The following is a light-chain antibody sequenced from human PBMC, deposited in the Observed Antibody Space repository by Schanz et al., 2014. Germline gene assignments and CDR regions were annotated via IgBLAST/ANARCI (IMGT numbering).Light chain of an antibody. CDR1: SSDVGGYNY. CDR2: EVT. Sequence: QSALTQPPSASGSPGQSVTISCTGTSSDVGGYNYVSWYQQRPGKAPKLMIYEVTKRPSGVPDRFSGSKSGNTASLTISGLQAEDEADYYCCSYAGSYTPVVFGGGTKLTVL. J-gene: IGLJ2*01. V-gene: IGLV2-8*01. CDR3: CSYAGSYTPVV.